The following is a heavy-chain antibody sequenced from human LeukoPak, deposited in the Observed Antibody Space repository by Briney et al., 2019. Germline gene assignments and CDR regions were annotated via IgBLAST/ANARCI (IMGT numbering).Heavy chain of an antibody. CDR2: VWYDGSKT. V-gene: IGHV3-33*06. CDR3: AKDVASGCSGHDCWAHFDS. Sequence: GGSLRLSCAASGFTFGNYGMHWVRQAPGKGLEWVAVVWYDGSKTHYGDFVRGRFTVSRDISKNTLYLEMNSLRAEDTAVYYCAKDVASGCSGHDCWAHFDSWGQGTLVTVSS. J-gene: IGHJ4*02. CDR1: GFTFGNYG. D-gene: IGHD2-21*02.